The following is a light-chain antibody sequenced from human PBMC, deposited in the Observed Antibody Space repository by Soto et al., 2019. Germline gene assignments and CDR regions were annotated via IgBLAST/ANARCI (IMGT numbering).Light chain of an antibody. V-gene: IGKV1-6*01. Sequence: AIQMTQSPSSLSASVGDRVTITCRASQAIRNDLSWYQQKPGKAPQLLMYGASSLEIGVPSRFSGSGSGTDFTLTISSLQPEDFATYYCQQYYSTPPTFGQGTKVEIK. CDR2: GAS. CDR1: QAIRND. CDR3: QQYYSTPPT. J-gene: IGKJ1*01.